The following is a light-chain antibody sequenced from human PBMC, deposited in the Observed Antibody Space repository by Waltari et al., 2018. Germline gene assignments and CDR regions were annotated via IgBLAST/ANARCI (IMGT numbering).Light chain of an antibody. CDR1: SSDVGGYYY. CDR2: DVS. Sequence: QSALTQPRSVSGSPGQSVTISCTGTSSDVGGYYYVSWFQQYPGKAPKLMIYDVSKRPSGVPNRFSGSKSGNTPSLTISGLQAEDEADYHCCSYAGTYSRWVFGGGTRLTVL. CDR3: CSYAGTYSRWV. V-gene: IGLV2-11*01. J-gene: IGLJ3*02.